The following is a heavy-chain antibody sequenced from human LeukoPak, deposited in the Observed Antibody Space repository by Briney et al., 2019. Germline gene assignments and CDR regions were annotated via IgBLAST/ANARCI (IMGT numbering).Heavy chain of an antibody. CDR3: AGYGSGSYPYYGMDV. Sequence: GASVKVSCKASGGTFISYAISWVRQAPGQGLEWMGGIIPIFGTANYAQKFQGRVTITADESTSTAYMELSSLRSEDTAVYYCAGYGSGSYPYYGMDVWGQGTTVTVSS. V-gene: IGHV1-69*13. CDR2: IIPIFGTA. D-gene: IGHD3-10*01. J-gene: IGHJ6*02. CDR1: GGTFISYA.